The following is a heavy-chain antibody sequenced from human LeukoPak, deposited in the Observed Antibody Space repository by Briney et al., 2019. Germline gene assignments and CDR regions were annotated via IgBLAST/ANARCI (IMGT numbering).Heavy chain of an antibody. Sequence: GASVKVSCKASGGTFSSYAISWVRQAPGQGLEWMGGIIPIFGTANYAQKFQGRVTITADESTSTAYMELSSLRSEDTAVYYCARDRGIITGTTPNWFDPWGQGTLVTVSS. D-gene: IGHD1-7*01. CDR1: GGTFSSYA. CDR3: ARDRGIITGTTPNWFDP. V-gene: IGHV1-69*13. J-gene: IGHJ5*02. CDR2: IIPIFGTA.